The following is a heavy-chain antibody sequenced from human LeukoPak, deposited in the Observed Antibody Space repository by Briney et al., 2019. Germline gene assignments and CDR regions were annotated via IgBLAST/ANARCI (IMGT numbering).Heavy chain of an antibody. CDR3: ARVIWAAAGIDY. CDR2: ISSSSSYI. CDR1: GFTFSSYS. J-gene: IGHJ4*02. D-gene: IGHD6-13*01. V-gene: IGHV3-21*01. Sequence: PGGSLRLSCAASGFTFSSYSMNWVRQAPGKGLEWVSSISSSSSYIYYADSVKGRFTISRDNAKNSLYLQMNSLRAEDTAVYHCARVIWAAAGIDYWGQGTLVTVSS.